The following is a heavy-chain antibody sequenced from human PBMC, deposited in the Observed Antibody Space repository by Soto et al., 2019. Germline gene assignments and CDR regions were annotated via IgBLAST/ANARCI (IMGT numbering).Heavy chain of an antibody. V-gene: IGHV3-23*01. CDR2: ISANGQGI. J-gene: IGHJ4*02. D-gene: IGHD2-2*01. Sequence: GVLRLSCAASGFTFSTYALSWVRQAPGKGLEWVSAISANGQGIYYADSVRGRFTISRDNSKNTIFLHMDSLRAEDTAVYYCAKDRHYPRDQFHYWGQGTLVTLSS. CDR3: AKDRHYPRDQFHY. CDR1: GFTFSTYA.